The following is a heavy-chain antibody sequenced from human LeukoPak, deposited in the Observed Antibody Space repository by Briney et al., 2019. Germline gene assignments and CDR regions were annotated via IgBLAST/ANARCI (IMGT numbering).Heavy chain of an antibody. CDR2: ISWNSGSI. D-gene: IGHD3-9*01. CDR3: AKASLVLRYFDWLLPPDY. J-gene: IGHJ4*02. CDR1: GFTFDDYA. Sequence: PGGSLRLSCAASGFTFDDYAMHWVRHAPGKGLEWVSGISWNSGSISYADSVKGRFTISRHNAKNSLYLQMNSLRAEDTALYYCAKASLVLRYFDWLLPPDYWGQGTLVTVSS. V-gene: IGHV3-9*01.